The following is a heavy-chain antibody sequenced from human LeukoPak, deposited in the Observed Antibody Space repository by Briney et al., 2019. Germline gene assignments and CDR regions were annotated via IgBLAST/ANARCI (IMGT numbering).Heavy chain of an antibody. D-gene: IGHD2-15*01. J-gene: IGHJ3*02. Sequence: GGSLTLSCAASGFTVSRNYMSWVRQAPGQGLELVSVLYSGGSTYYTDSVKGRFTISRDNSKNTLFLQMNSLRVEDTAVYYCASPIIVASAFDIWGQGTMVPVSS. CDR2: LYSGGST. CDR3: ASPIIVASAFDI. V-gene: IGHV3-66*02. CDR1: GFTVSRNY.